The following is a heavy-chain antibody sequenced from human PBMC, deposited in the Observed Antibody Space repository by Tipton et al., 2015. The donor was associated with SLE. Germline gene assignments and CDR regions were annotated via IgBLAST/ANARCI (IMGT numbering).Heavy chain of an antibody. J-gene: IGHJ5*02. D-gene: IGHD3-3*01. CDR1: GYSISSGSYS. CDR2: IYYSGST. Sequence: TLSLTCVVSGYSISSGSYSWSWIRQPAGKGLEWIGYIYYSGSTNYNPSLKSRVTISVDTSKNQFSLKLSSVAAADTAVYYCARGTIFGVVIDPWGQGTLVTVSS. V-gene: IGHV4-61*10. CDR3: ARGTIFGVVIDP.